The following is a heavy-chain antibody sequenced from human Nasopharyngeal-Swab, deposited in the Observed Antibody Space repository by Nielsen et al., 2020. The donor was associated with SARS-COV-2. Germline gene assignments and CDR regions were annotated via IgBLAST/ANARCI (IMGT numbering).Heavy chain of an antibody. CDR2: TYYRSKWYN. J-gene: IGHJ6*03. Sequence: SETLSLTCAISGDSVSSSSAAWNWIRQSPSRGLEWLGRTYYRSKWYNDYAVSVKSRITINPDTSKNQFSLHLNSVTPEDTAVYYCARARGAYGDYYYYSYTDVWGKGNTVTVSS. V-gene: IGHV6-1*01. CDR1: GDSVSSSSAA. D-gene: IGHD4-17*01. CDR3: ARARGAYGDYYYYSYTDV.